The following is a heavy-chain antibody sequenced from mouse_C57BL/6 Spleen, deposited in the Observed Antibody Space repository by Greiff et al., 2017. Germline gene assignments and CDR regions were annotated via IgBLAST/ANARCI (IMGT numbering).Heavy chain of an antibody. J-gene: IGHJ3*01. CDR3: ARNGYYPGAY. CDR2: ISSGSSTI. D-gene: IGHD2-3*01. V-gene: IGHV5-17*01. CDR1: GFPFSDYG. Sequence: EVKLVESGGGLVKPGGSLKLSCAASGFPFSDYGMHWVRQGPGKGLEWVAYISSGSSTINYAETVKGRFTITRDNAKNTLFLQMTSLRAEDTAMYYCARNGYYPGAYWGQGTLVTVSA.